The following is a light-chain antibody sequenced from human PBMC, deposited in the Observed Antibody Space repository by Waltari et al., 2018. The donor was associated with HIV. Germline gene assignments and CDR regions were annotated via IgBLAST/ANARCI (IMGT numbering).Light chain of an antibody. V-gene: IGLV1-51*01. CDR2: DNN. J-gene: IGLJ2*01. CDR3: VSWDSSLRGVL. Sequence: QSVLTQPPSLSAAPGQKVSFTCSGSSPNIGVNYVSWYQQFPRTAPKLLIYDNNERPSGIPDRFSGSKSGTSATLDITGLRTGDEADYYCVSWDSSLRGVLFGGGTKLTVL. CDR1: SPNIGVNY.